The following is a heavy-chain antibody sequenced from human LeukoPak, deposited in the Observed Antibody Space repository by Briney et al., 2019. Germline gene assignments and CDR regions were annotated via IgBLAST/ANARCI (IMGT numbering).Heavy chain of an antibody. D-gene: IGHD3-3*01. J-gene: IGHJ4*02. V-gene: IGHV1-2*02. CDR2: INPNSGGT. CDR3: AKEDLRDYDFWSGYTKHYFDY. Sequence: ASVKVSCKASGYTFTGYYMHWVRQAPGQGLEWMGWINPNSGGTNYAQKFQGRVTMTRDTSISTAYMELSSLRAEDTAVYYCAKEDLRDYDFWSGYTKHYFDYWGQGTLVAVSS. CDR1: GYTFTGYY.